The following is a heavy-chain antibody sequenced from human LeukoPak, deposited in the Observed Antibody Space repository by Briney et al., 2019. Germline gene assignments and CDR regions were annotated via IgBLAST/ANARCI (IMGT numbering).Heavy chain of an antibody. J-gene: IGHJ6*02. CDR2: IYYSGST. Sequence: SETLSLTCTVSGGSISSYYWSWTRQPPGKGLEWIGYIYYSGSTNYNPSLKSRVTISVDTSKNQFSLKLSSVTAADTAVYYCARSPLSDYIDYYYYYGMDVWGQGTTVTVSS. D-gene: IGHD4-11*01. CDR1: GGSISSYY. CDR3: ARSPLSDYIDYYYYYGMDV. V-gene: IGHV4-59*01.